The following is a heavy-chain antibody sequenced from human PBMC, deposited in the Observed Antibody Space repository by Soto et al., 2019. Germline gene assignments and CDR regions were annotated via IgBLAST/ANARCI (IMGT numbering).Heavy chain of an antibody. CDR1: GFTFSSYA. CDR2: ISGSGGST. D-gene: IGHD3-10*01. J-gene: IGHJ4*02. Sequence: GGSLRLSCAASGFTFSSYAMSWVRQAPGKGLEWVSAISGSGGSTYYADSVKGRFTISRDNSKNTLYLQMNSLRAEDTAVYYCAKWAIELLGFGQLGLYYCGQGAVVTVSS. CDR3: AKWAIELLGFGQLGLYY. V-gene: IGHV3-23*01.